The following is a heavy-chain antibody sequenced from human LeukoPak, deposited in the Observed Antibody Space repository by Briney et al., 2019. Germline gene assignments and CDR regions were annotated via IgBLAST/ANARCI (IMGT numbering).Heavy chain of an antibody. CDR1: GGSISSSSYY. D-gene: IGHD2-15*01. Sequence: PSETLSLTCTVSGGSISSSSYYWGWIRQPPGKGLEWIGSIYYSGSTYYNPSLKSRVTISVDTSKNQFSLKLSSVTAADTAVYYCARIDPGSFLPVWYFDLWGRGTLVTVSS. CDR2: IYYSGST. V-gene: IGHV4-39*07. J-gene: IGHJ2*01. CDR3: ARIDPGSFLPVWYFDL.